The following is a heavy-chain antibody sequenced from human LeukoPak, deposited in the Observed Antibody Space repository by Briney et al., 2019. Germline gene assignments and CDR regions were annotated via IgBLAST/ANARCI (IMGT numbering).Heavy chain of an antibody. V-gene: IGHV3-23*01. CDR1: GFTFSSYG. J-gene: IGHJ6*03. CDR3: AKGPLTGYYDYYYYYMDV. CDR2: ISGSGGST. Sequence: GGSLRLSCAASGFTFSSYGMSWVRQAPGKGLEWVSAISGSGGSTYYADSVKGRFTISRDNSKNTLYLQMNSLRAEDTAVYYCAKGPLTGYYDYYYYYMDVWGKGTTVTISS. D-gene: IGHD3-9*01.